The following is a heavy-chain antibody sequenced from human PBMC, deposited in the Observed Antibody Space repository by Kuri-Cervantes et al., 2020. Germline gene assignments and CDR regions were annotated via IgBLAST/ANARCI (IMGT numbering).Heavy chain of an antibody. CDR1: GFTLSNAW. J-gene: IGHJ4*02. V-gene: IGHV3-15*01. CDR2: IKTKTDGETT. D-gene: IGHD2-21*02. Sequence: GESLKISCAASGFTLSNAWMSWVRQAPGKGLEWVGRIKTKTDGETTDYAAPVKGRFTVSRDDSKNTLYLQMNSLKTEDTAMYYCTTGSYCGGDCYGVDYWGQGTLVTVSS. CDR3: TTGSYCGGDCYGVDY.